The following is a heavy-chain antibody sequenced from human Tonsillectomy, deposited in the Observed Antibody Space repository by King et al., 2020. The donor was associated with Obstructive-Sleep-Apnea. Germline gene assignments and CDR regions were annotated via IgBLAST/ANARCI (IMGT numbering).Heavy chain of an antibody. D-gene: IGHD4-17*01. V-gene: IGHV3-20*01. J-gene: IGHJ3*01. CDR2: SEWNGAGT. CDR3: VRFTYGVAFDL. CDR1: GFTFDDYA. Sequence: VQLVESGGGVVRPGESLRLSCAASGFTFDDYAMSWVRQAPGKGLEWVSGSEWNGAGTGYADSVRGRFTISRDNAKNSLYLNMNSLRAEYTALYHCVRFTYGVAFDLWGQGTMLTVSS.